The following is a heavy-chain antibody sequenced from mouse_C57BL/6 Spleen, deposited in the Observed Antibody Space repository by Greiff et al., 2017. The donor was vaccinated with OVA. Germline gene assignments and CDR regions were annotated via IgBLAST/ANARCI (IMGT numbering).Heavy chain of an antibody. CDR2: ISYDGSN. J-gene: IGHJ3*01. V-gene: IGHV3-6*01. Sequence: EVHLVESGPGLVKPSQSLSLTCSVTGYSITSGYYWNWIRQFPGNKLEWMGYISYDGSNNYNPSLKNRISITRDTSKNQFFLKLNSVTTEDTATYYCARQEDVAPAWFAYWGQGTLVTVSA. D-gene: IGHD1-1*01. CDR1: GYSITSGYY. CDR3: ARQEDVAPAWFAY.